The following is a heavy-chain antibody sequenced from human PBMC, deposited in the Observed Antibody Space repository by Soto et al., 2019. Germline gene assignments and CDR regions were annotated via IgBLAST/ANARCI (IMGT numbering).Heavy chain of an antibody. J-gene: IGHJ3*02. CDR3: ARAARDGYNFYGRGAFDI. Sequence: PSETLSLTCTVSGASVSRYYVAWIRQSPGKGLEWIGFLYSSGSTNYNSSLKSRVTISVDTSKTQFSLRLSSVTAADTAVYYCARAARDGYNFYGRGAFDIWGQGTMVTVSS. V-gene: IGHV4-59*02. D-gene: IGHD5-12*01. CDR2: LYSSGST. CDR1: GASVSRYY.